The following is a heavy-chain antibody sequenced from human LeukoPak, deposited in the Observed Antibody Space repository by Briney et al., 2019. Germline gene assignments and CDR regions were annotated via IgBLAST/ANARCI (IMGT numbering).Heavy chain of an antibody. J-gene: IGHJ6*03. Sequence: PGGSLRLSCAASGFTFSTYSMNWVRQAPGKGLEWVSYISSSGSTIYYADSVKGRFTISRDNAKNSLYLQMNSLRAEDTAVYYCARVPWIQKTYHMDVWGKGTTVTVSS. CDR3: ARVPWIQKTYHMDV. CDR2: ISSSGSTI. V-gene: IGHV3-48*04. CDR1: GFTFSTYS. D-gene: IGHD5-18*01.